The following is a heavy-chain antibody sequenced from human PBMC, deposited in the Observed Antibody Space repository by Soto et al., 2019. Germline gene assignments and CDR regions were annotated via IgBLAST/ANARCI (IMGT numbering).Heavy chain of an antibody. Sequence: GGSLRLSCVASGFTVDDYAMHWVRQAPGKGLEWVSGISANGDNVDYADSVKGRFTISRDNSKNSLYLQMNSLRTEDTALYYCAKGSGYDSQSNYYGMDVWGQGTTVTVSS. CDR3: AKGSGYDSQSNYYGMDV. J-gene: IGHJ6*02. CDR1: GFTVDDYA. CDR2: ISANGDNV. V-gene: IGHV3-43*02. D-gene: IGHD5-12*01.